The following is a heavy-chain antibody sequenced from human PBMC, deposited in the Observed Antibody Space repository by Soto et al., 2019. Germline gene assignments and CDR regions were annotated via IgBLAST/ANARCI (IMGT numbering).Heavy chain of an antibody. CDR3: ARDPYYGIEYYFDY. J-gene: IGHJ4*02. Sequence: PGGSLRLSCAASGFTFSDYYMSWIRQAPGKGLEWVSYISSSGSTIYYADSAKGRFTISRDNAKNSLYLQMNSLRAEDTAVYYCARDPYYGIEYYFDYWGQGTLVTVSS. D-gene: IGHD3-10*01. V-gene: IGHV3-11*01. CDR2: ISSSGSTI. CDR1: GFTFSDYY.